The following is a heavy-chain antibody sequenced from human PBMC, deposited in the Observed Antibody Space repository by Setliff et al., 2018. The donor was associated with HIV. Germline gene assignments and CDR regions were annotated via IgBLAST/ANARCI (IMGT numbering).Heavy chain of an antibody. V-gene: IGHV1-3*01. D-gene: IGHD3-3*01. Sequence: GASVKVSCKASGYTFTTYAIHWVRQAPGQRLEWMGWINAGNGVTKFSQKFQDRVTITRDTSANTAYLELTSLRSEDTAVYYCARAAISTIFGVVKNPHNYYMDVWGKGTTVTVSS. CDR3: ARAAISTIFGVVKNPHNYYMDV. CDR1: GYTFTTYA. CDR2: INAGNGVT. J-gene: IGHJ6*03.